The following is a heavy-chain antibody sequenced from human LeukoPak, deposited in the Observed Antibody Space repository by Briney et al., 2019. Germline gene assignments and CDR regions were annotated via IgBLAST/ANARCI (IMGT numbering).Heavy chain of an antibody. CDR1: GFILRNYA. Sequence: GGSLRLFCAASGFILRNYAMHWVRQAPGKGLEWVALIWHDGCTKFHADSVKGRLTISRDDAKNTVYLQMDSLRAEAAAVYYGAREWGHCAVAGGACYWGQGTLVTAS. V-gene: IGHV3-33*08. CDR3: AREWGHCAVAGGACY. CDR2: IWHDGCTK. J-gene: IGHJ4*02. D-gene: IGHD2-21*02.